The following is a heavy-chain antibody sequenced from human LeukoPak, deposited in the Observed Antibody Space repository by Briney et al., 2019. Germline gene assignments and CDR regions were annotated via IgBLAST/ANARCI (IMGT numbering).Heavy chain of an antibody. CDR3: ARHRGLGQQLRWFDP. CDR1: GGSIRSSYYY. J-gene: IGHJ5*02. CDR2: IYDSGST. Sequence: SETLSLTCTVSGGSIRSSYYYWGWVRQPPGKGLEWIGSIYDSGSTYYNPSLKSRVTISVDTSKNQFSLKLSSVTAADTAVYYCARHRGLGQQLRWFDPWGQGTLVTVSS. V-gene: IGHV4-39*01. D-gene: IGHD6-13*01.